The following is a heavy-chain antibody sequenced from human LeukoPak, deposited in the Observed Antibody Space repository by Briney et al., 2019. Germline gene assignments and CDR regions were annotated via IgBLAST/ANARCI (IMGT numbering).Heavy chain of an antibody. J-gene: IGHJ6*03. V-gene: IGHV4-4*07. D-gene: IGHD3-10*01. CDR1: GGSISSYY. CDR2: IYTSGST. CDR3: ARGYSYAGNHYYYMDV. Sequence: PSETLSLTCTVSGGSISSYYWNWIRQPAGKGLEWIGRIYTSGSTNYNPSLKSRVTISVDTSKNQFSLKLSSVTAADTAVYYCARGYSYAGNHYYYMDVWGKGTTVTVSS.